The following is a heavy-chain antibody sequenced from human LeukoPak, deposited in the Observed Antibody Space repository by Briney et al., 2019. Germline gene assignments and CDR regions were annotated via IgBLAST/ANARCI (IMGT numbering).Heavy chain of an antibody. D-gene: IGHD5-18*01. CDR3: ATGASYGYSGYMDV. J-gene: IGHJ6*03. Sequence: GASVKVSCKVSGYTLTELSMHWVRQAPGKGLEWMGGFDPEDGEPIYAQKFQGRVTMTEDTSTDTAYMELSSLRSEDTAVYYCATGASYGYSGYMDVWGKGTTVTISS. CDR2: FDPEDGEP. V-gene: IGHV1-24*01. CDR1: GYTLTELS.